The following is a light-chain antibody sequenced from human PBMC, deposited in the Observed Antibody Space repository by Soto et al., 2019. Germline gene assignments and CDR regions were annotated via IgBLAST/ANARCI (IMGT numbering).Light chain of an antibody. Sequence: QSVLTQPPSVSGAPGQRVTISCTGSSSNIGAGYDVHWYQQLPGTAPKLLIYANSNRPSGVPDRFSGSKSGTSASLAITGLQAEDEAEYYCQSYDSSLSGSGVVFGGGTKVTVL. CDR2: ANS. CDR3: QSYDSSLSGSGVV. J-gene: IGLJ2*01. CDR1: SSNIGAGYD. V-gene: IGLV1-40*01.